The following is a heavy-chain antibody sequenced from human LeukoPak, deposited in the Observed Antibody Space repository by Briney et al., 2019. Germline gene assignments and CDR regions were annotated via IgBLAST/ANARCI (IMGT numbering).Heavy chain of an antibody. J-gene: IGHJ4*02. D-gene: IGHD3-16*02. CDR3: ARRSAPYDYVWGSYRSSTPFDY. CDR1: GGSISSSSYY. Sequence: SETLSLTCTVSGGSISSSSYYWGCIRQPPGKGLEWIGSIYYSGSTYYNPSLKSRVTISVDTSKNQFSLKLSSVTAADTAVYYCARRSAPYDYVWGSYRSSTPFDYWGQGTLVTVSS. V-gene: IGHV4-39*01. CDR2: IYYSGST.